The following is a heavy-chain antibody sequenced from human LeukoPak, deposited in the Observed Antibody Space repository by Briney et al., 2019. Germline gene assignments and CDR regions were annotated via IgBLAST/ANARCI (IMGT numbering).Heavy chain of an antibody. CDR3: ARDFSEHIVVVTAIPASGMDV. CDR1: GFTFSSYD. Sequence: GGSLRLSCAASGFTFSSYDMHWVRQAPGKGLEWVAVIWYDGSNKYYADSVKGRFTISRDNSKNTLYLQMNSLRAEDTAVYYCARDFSEHIVVVTAIPASGMDVWGQGTTVTVSS. CDR2: IWYDGSNK. D-gene: IGHD2-21*02. V-gene: IGHV3-33*01. J-gene: IGHJ6*02.